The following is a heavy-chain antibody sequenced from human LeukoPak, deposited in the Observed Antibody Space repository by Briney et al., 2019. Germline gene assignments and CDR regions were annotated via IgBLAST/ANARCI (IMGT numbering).Heavy chain of an antibody. CDR3: ARDGPVANGGLDY. CDR2: TYYRSKWYN. J-gene: IGHJ4*02. V-gene: IGHV6-1*01. CDR1: GDSVSSNSAA. D-gene: IGHD6-19*01. Sequence: SQTLSLTCAISGDSVSSNSAAWNWLRQSPSRGLEWLGRTYYRSKWYNDYALFVKSRIIINPDTSKNQFSLQLNSVTPEDTAVYYCARDGPVANGGLDYWGQGALVTVSS.